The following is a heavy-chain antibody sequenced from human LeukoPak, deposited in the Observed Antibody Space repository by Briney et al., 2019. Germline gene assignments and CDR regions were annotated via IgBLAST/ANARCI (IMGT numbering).Heavy chain of an antibody. CDR3: AREEGSSRWGFDY. V-gene: IGHV3-53*01. CDR2: IYSGGST. J-gene: IGHJ4*02. Sequence: GGFLRLSCAVSGFTVSSNYMSWVRQAPGKGLEWVSVIYSGGSTYYADSVKGRFTISRDNSKNTLYLQMNSLRVEDTAVYYCAREEGSSRWGFDYWGQGTLVTVSS. D-gene: IGHD6-13*01. CDR1: GFTVSSNY.